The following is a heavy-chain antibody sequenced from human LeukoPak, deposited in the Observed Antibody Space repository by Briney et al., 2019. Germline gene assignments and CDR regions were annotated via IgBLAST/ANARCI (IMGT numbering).Heavy chain of an antibody. Sequence: GGSLRLSCAASGFTFSSYSMNWVRQAPGKGLEWVSYISSSSSTIYYADSVKGRFTISRDNSKNTLYLQVNSLRAEDTAVYYCAKGGSGGGAFDIWGQGTMVTVSS. D-gene: IGHD3-16*01. CDR3: AKGGSGGGAFDI. J-gene: IGHJ3*02. CDR1: GFTFSSYS. V-gene: IGHV3-48*01. CDR2: ISSSSSTI.